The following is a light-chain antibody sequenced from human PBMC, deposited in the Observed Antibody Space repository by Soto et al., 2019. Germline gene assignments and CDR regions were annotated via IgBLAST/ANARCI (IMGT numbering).Light chain of an antibody. CDR2: KAS. V-gene: IGKV1-5*03. CDR3: QKYHIYSGK. Sequence: IQMTQFPSTLSASVVERVTITFRASQTIDSWLAWYQQRPGKPPNLLIYKASTLASGVPSRFSGSGSGTEFTLTINSLQPDDFATYYCQKYHIYSGKFGQGTKVDIK. CDR1: QTIDSW. J-gene: IGKJ1*01.